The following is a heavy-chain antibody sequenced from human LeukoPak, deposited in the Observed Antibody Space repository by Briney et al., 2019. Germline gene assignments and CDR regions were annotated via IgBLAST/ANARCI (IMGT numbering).Heavy chain of an antibody. J-gene: IGHJ4*02. CDR3: ARGIFGGFGELFEFDY. CDR2: TYYRSKWYN. CDR1: GDSASSNSAA. D-gene: IGHD3-10*01. Sequence: SQTLSLTCAISGDSASSNSAAWNWIRQSPSRGLEWLGRTYYRSKWYNDYAVSVKSRITINPDTSKNQFSLQLNSVTPEDTAVYYCARGIFGGFGELFEFDYWGQGTLVTVSS. V-gene: IGHV6-1*01.